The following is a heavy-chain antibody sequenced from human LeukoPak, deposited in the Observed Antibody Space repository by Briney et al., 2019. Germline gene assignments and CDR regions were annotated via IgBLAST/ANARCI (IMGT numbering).Heavy chain of an antibody. CDR1: GGTFSSYA. CDR3: ARVSSGYYYFDY. Sequence: GASVKVSCKASGGTFSSYAISWVRQAPGQGLEWMGIINPSGGSTSYAQKFQGRVTMTRDTSTSTVYMELSSLRSEDTAVYYCARVSSGYYYFDYWGQGTLVTVSS. CDR2: INPSGGST. D-gene: IGHD3-22*01. J-gene: IGHJ4*02. V-gene: IGHV1-46*01.